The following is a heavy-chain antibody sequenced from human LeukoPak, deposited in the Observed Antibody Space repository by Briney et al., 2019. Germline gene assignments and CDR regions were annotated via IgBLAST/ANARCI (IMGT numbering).Heavy chain of an antibody. CDR1: GFTFSSYA. J-gene: IGHJ5*02. V-gene: IGHV3-23*01. Sequence: GGSLRLSCAASGFTFSSYAMSWVRQAPGKGLEWVSAISGSGGSTYYADSVKGRFTISRDNAKNSMYLQMNSLRAEDTAVYYCARCGGGNPRWFDPWGQGTLVTVSS. D-gene: IGHD4-23*01. CDR3: ARCGGGNPRWFDP. CDR2: ISGSGGST.